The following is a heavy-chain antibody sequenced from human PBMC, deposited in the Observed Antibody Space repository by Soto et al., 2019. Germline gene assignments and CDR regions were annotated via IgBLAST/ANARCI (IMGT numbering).Heavy chain of an antibody. J-gene: IGHJ5*02. Sequence: QITLKESGPTLVKPTQTLTLTCTFSGFSLSTSGVGVGWIRQPPGKALEWLALIYWDDDKRYSPSLKSRLTIPTDTSNNQVVHTMTNMDPLDTATYYCAHSHYDILTGHQGGWFDPWGQGTLVTVSS. V-gene: IGHV2-5*02. CDR2: IYWDDDK. CDR3: AHSHYDILTGHQGGWFDP. D-gene: IGHD3-9*01. CDR1: GFSLSTSGVG.